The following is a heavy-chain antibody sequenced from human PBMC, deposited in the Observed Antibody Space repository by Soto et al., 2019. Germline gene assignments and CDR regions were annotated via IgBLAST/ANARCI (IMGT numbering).Heavy chain of an antibody. CDR2: VYQSGRT. Sequence: SETLSLTCSVSGAYVSSAGYSWSWIRQPPGKGLEWIGYVYQSGRTYGSVTTSYNPSLKRRVTISVDRSTNQFSLKLISVTAADTAVYFCARGQSIVAAIDYFDYWGQGSLVTVSS. D-gene: IGHD5-12*01. CDR1: GAYVSSAGYS. V-gene: IGHV4-30-4*07. CDR3: ARGQSIVAAIDYFDY. J-gene: IGHJ4*02.